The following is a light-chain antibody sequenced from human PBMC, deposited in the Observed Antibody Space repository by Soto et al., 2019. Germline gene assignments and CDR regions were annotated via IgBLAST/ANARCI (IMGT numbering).Light chain of an antibody. Sequence: EIVLTQSPGTLSLSPGEGATLSCRASQSVSSSYLAWYQQKPGQAPRLLIYLASSRAPGIPDRFSGSGSGTDFTLTISRLEPEDFPVYYCQQYGSSPRTFGQGTKVDIK. V-gene: IGKV3-20*01. CDR3: QQYGSSPRT. J-gene: IGKJ1*01. CDR1: QSVSSSY. CDR2: LAS.